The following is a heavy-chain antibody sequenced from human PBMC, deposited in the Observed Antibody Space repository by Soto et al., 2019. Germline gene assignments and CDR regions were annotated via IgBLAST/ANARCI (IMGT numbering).Heavy chain of an antibody. CDR1: GFTFNNYA. CDR2: VSDSGETS. J-gene: IGHJ4*02. CDR3: AKEMPLGGILGAEPLDY. Sequence: DVQLLESGGGLVQPGGSLRLSCAASGFTFNNYAMTWIRQAPGKGLEWVATVSDSGETSLSADSVKGRFTIFRDNFRKTLFLQMNRLRPEDSATYYCAKEMPLGGILGAEPLDYWGQGTLVTVSS. V-gene: IGHV3-23*01. D-gene: IGHD1-26*01.